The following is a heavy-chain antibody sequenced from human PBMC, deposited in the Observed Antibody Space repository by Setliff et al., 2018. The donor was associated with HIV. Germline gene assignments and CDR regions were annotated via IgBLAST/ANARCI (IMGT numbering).Heavy chain of an antibody. Sequence: SETLSLTCTVSGGSLSNHYWSWLRQSPKNGLEWIGYVYHSGSTNYNPSLKSRVTISVDTSKNQFSLKLRSVTATDTAVYYCARHYELETYMDVWGKGTTVTVSS. V-gene: IGHV4-59*08. CDR2: VYHSGST. CDR3: ARHYELETYMDV. CDR1: GGSLSNHY. J-gene: IGHJ6*03. D-gene: IGHD3-3*01.